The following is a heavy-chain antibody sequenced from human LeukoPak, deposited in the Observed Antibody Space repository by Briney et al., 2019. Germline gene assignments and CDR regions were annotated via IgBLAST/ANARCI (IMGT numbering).Heavy chain of an antibody. D-gene: IGHD6-13*01. CDR2: ISYDGSNK. CDR1: GFTFSSYG. CDR3: AKGAAAGTPNFDY. J-gene: IGHJ4*02. V-gene: IGHV3-30*18. Sequence: PGGSLRLSCAAPGFTFSSYGMHWVRQAPGKGLEWVAVISYDGSNKYYADSVKGRFTISRDNSKNTLYLQMNSLRAEDTAVYYCAKGAAAGTPNFDYWGQGTLVTVSS.